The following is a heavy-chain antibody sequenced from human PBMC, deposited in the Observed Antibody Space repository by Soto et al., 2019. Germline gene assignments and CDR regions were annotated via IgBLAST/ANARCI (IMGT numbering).Heavy chain of an antibody. Sequence: GGSVKVSCKASGYSFTDDHIHWVRQAPGQGLEWLGRINPKSGGTSTAQKFQGWVTMTTDTSISTASMELTRLTSDDTAIYYCARGDSTDCSNGVCSFFYNHDMDVWGQGTTVTVSS. V-gene: IGHV1-2*04. CDR3: ARGDSTDCSNGVCSFFYNHDMDV. CDR1: GYSFTDDH. D-gene: IGHD2-8*01. CDR2: INPKSGGT. J-gene: IGHJ6*02.